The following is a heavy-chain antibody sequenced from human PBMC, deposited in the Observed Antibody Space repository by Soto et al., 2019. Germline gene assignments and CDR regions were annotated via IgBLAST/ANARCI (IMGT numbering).Heavy chain of an antibody. CDR1: GFTVSSYA. Sequence: GRSLRLSCAASGFTVSSYAMSWVRQAPGKGLEWVSAISGSGGSTYYADSVKGRFTISRDNSKNTLYLQMNSLRAEDTAVYYCAKDRVSSWRYYWGQGTLVTVSS. V-gene: IGHV3-23*01. D-gene: IGHD6-13*01. CDR2: ISGSGGST. J-gene: IGHJ4*02. CDR3: AKDRVSSWRYY.